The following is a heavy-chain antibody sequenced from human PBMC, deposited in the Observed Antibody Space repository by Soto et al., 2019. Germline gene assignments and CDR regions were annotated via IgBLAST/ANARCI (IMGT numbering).Heavy chain of an antibody. Sequence: QVQLVQSGTEVKEPGTSVKVSCEASGYAFMDYGVNWVRQAPGHGLEWMGWISVRNGNTKYAQRLQDRVTMTRDTSSNTVYMELRSLKSDDTAVYYCARSAQLGYCSNLRCDGAVDYWGQGTLVTVSS. D-gene: IGHD2-2*01. CDR1: GYAFMDYG. CDR2: ISVRNGNT. J-gene: IGHJ4*02. V-gene: IGHV1-18*01. CDR3: ARSAQLGYCSNLRCDGAVDY.